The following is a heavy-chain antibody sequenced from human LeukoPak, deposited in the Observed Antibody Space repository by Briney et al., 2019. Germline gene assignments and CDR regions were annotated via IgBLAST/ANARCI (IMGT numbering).Heavy chain of an antibody. J-gene: IGHJ4*02. V-gene: IGHV4-38-2*01. CDR1: GFIFSDYY. Sequence: LRLSCAASGFIFSDYYMAWIRQAPGKGLEWIGSIYYSGSTYYNPSLKSRVTISVDTSKNQFSLKLSSVTAAGTAVYYCASIAAAGTWSRHYWGQGTLVTVSS. CDR3: ASIAAAGTWSRHY. D-gene: IGHD6-13*01. CDR2: IYYSGST.